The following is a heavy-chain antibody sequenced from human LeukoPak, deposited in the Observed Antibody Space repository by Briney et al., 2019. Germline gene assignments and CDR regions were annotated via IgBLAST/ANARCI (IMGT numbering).Heavy chain of an antibody. CDR1: GFTFSSYA. Sequence: GGSLRLSCAASGFTFSSYAIHWVRQAPGKGLEWVAVISYDGSNKYYADSVKGRFTISRDNSKNTLYLQMNSLRAEDTAVYYCARDTTYNWNGYFDYWGQGTLVTVSS. V-gene: IGHV3-30-3*01. J-gene: IGHJ4*02. D-gene: IGHD1-1*01. CDR3: ARDTTYNWNGYFDY. CDR2: ISYDGSNK.